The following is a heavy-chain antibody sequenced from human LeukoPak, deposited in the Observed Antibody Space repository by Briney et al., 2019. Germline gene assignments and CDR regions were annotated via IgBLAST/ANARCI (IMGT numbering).Heavy chain of an antibody. CDR3: ARGGIRGALFDY. CDR1: GGSISSYY. D-gene: IGHD6-13*01. CDR2: IYYSGST. V-gene: IGHV4-59*08. J-gene: IGHJ4*02. Sequence: RPSETLSLTCTVSGGSISSYYWSWIRQPPGKGLEWIGYIYYSGSTNYNPSLKSRATISVDTSKNQFSLKLSSVTAADTAVYYCARGGIRGALFDYWGQGTLVTVSS.